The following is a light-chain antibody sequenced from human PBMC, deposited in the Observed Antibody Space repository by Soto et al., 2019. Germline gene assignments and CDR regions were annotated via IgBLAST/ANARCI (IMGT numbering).Light chain of an antibody. Sequence: DIQMTQSPSTLSASVGDRVTITCRASQSISSWLAWYQQKPGKAPKLLIYKASSLESGVPSRFSGSGSGTEFTLTTSSLQPDDCATYYCQQYNSYLLTFGGGTKVEIK. CDR1: QSISSW. J-gene: IGKJ4*01. V-gene: IGKV1-5*03. CDR2: KAS. CDR3: QQYNSYLLT.